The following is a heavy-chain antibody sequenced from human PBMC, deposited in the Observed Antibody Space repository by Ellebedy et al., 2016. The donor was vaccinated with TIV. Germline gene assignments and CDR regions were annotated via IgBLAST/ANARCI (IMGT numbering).Heavy chain of an antibody. CDR1: GFTFSSYA. J-gene: IGHJ4*02. Sequence: GGSLRLXXAASGFTFSSYAMSWVRQAPGKGLEWVSAISGSGGSTYYADSVKGRFTISRDNSKNTLYLQMNSLRAEDTAVYYCAKSGTVTSKRPLFDYWGQGTLVTVSS. V-gene: IGHV3-23*01. CDR2: ISGSGGST. CDR3: AKSGTVTSKRPLFDY. D-gene: IGHD4-17*01.